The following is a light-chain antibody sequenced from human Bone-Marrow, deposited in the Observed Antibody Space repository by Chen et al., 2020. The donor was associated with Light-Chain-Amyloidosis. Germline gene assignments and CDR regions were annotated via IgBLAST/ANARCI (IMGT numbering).Light chain of an antibody. J-gene: IGKJ1*01. CDR1: PSVLSSSDNKNY. V-gene: IGKV4-1*01. CDR2: WAS. Sequence: DFVMTQSPDSLAVSLGERATINCKSSPSVLSSSDNKNYLAWYQQKPGQPPKLLIYWASTRESGVPDRFSGSGSGTDFILTISSLQAEDVAVYYCQQHYGAPLTLGQGTKVEIK. CDR3: QQHYGAPLT.